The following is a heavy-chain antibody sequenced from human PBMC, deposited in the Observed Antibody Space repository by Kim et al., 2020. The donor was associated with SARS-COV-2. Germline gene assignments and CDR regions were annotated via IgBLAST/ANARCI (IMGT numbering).Heavy chain of an antibody. CDR3: ARVSGKGRIFGVVIIPGYMDV. CDR1: GGSISSYY. CDR2: IYYSGST. J-gene: IGHJ6*02. V-gene: IGHV4-59*13. D-gene: IGHD3-3*02. Sequence: SETLSLTCTVSGGSISSYYWSWIRQPPGKGLEWIGYIYYSGSTNYNPSLKSRVTISVDTSKNQFSLKLSSVTAADTAVYYCARVSGKGRIFGVVIIPGYMDVWGQGTTVTVS.